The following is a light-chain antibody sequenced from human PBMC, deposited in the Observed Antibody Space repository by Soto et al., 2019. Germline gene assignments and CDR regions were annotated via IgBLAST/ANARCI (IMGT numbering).Light chain of an antibody. V-gene: IGKV1-33*01. CDR1: QDISNY. Sequence: DIQMTQSPSSLSASVGDRVTITCQAHQDISNYLNWYQQKPGKAPKLLIYDASNLETGVPARFSGSRSGTDFTFTISSLQPEDIATHYCQQYDNFPLTFGGETKVEIK. CDR2: DAS. CDR3: QQYDNFPLT. J-gene: IGKJ4*01.